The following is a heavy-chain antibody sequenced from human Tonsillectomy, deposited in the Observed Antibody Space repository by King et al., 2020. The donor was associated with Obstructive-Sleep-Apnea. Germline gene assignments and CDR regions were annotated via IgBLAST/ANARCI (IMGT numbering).Heavy chain of an antibody. CDR1: GYTLTELS. CDR3: ATEVVLFTTPMDWLDP. CDR2: FDPEDGET. V-gene: IGHV1-24*01. D-gene: IGHD2-15*01. Sequence: QLVQSGAEVKKPGASVKVSCKVSGYTLTELSMHWVRQAPGKGLEWIGGFDPEDGETIHAQKFQGRVTMTEDTSTDTAYMELSSLRSEDTAVYYCATEVVLFTTPMDWLDPWGQGTLVTVSS. J-gene: IGHJ5*02.